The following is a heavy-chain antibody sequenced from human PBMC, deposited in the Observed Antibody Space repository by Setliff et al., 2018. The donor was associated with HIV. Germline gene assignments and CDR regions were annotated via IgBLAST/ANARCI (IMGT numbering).Heavy chain of an antibody. V-gene: IGHV3-23*01. Sequence: PGGSLRLSCAASELTFSNYAMTWVRQAPGKGLEWVSAIGGSGVSGGGGTTYYADSVKGRFTMSRDNSKNTVSLEMNSLRVEDTGVYYCAKGRRPVDLVSTSIRYYFYMGVWGKGTTVTVSS. CDR1: ELTFSNYA. J-gene: IGHJ6*03. CDR3: AKGRRPVDLVSTSIRYYFYMGV. D-gene: IGHD5-12*01. CDR2: IGGSGVSGGGGTT.